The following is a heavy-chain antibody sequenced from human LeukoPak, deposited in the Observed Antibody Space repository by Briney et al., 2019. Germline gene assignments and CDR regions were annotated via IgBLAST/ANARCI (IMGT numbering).Heavy chain of an antibody. CDR1: GFTFRSHA. J-gene: IGHJ4*02. V-gene: IGHV3-23*01. Sequence: GGSLRLSCVGSGFTFRSHAMSWVRQAPEKGLEFVSGIYENGGTTYYADSVKGRFSISRDNSKNSLYLQMNSLRAEDTAVYYCARDSIRSSSWYDYWGQGTLVTVSS. CDR2: IYENGGTT. D-gene: IGHD6-13*01. CDR3: ARDSIRSSSWYDY.